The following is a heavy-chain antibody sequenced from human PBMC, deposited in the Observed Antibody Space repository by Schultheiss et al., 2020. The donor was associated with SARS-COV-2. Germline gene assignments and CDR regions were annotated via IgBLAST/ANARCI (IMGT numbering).Heavy chain of an antibody. Sequence: GGSLRLSCAASGFTFSSYGMHWVRQAPGKGLEWVAVISYDGSNKYYADSVKGRFTISRDNAKNTLYLQMNSLRVEDTAVYYCARHGDYYYSYMDVWGKGTTVTVSS. CDR1: GFTFSSYG. V-gene: IGHV3-30*03. CDR2: ISYDGSNK. CDR3: ARHGDYYYSYMDV. D-gene: IGHD3-16*01. J-gene: IGHJ6*03.